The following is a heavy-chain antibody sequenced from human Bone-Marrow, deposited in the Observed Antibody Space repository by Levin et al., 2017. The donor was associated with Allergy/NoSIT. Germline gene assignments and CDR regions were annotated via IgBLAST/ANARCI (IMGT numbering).Heavy chain of an antibody. V-gene: IGHV3-23*01. CDR3: AKKGVLLWFGELKD. CDR2: ISGSGGST. D-gene: IGHD3-10*01. Sequence: GESLKISCAASGFTFSSYAMSWVRQAPGKGLEWVSAISGSGGSTYYADSVKGRFTISRDNSKNTLYLQMNSLRAEDTAVYYCAKKGVLLWFGELKDWGQGTLVTVSS. CDR1: GFTFSSYA. J-gene: IGHJ4*02.